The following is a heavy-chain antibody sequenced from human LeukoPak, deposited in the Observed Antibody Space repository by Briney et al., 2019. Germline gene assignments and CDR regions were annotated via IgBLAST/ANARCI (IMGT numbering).Heavy chain of an antibody. CDR3: ATGLAALE. J-gene: IGHJ4*02. V-gene: IGHV3-7*01. CDR2: IKQDGSEK. Sequence: PEGSLRLSCAASGFTFSTYGMHWVRQAPGKGLEWVASIKQDGSEKYFVDSVKGRLAISRDNAKNSVYLQLNGLRVEDTAVYYCATGLAALEWGQGTLVTVSS. CDR1: GFTFSTYG. D-gene: IGHD6-6*01.